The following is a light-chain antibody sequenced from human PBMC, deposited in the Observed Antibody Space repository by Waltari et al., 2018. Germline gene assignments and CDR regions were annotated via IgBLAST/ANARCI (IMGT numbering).Light chain of an antibody. V-gene: IGLV3-21*02. CDR2: DDS. CDR3: QVWDSISNHVV. Sequence: SYVLTQPPSVSVAPGQTATIICGGRRVGRKSVHWYQQKPGQAPGVAVYDDSDRPSGVPDRFSGSNSGNTATLTISRVEAGDEADYYCQVWDSISNHVVFGGGTRLTVL. J-gene: IGLJ2*01. CDR1: RVGRKS.